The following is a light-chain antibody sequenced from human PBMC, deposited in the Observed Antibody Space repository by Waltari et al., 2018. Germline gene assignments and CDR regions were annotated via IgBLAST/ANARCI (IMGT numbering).Light chain of an antibody. V-gene: IGKV3-20*01. CDR2: DAS. J-gene: IGKJ1*01. CDR3: QKYGTLPAT. CDR1: QSISNY. Sequence: EIMLTQSPGTLSLSPGERATLSCRASQSISNYLAWYQQKPGQAPRLLIYDASVRATGIPDRFSGSGSGTDFSLTISRLEPEDFAVYYCQKYGTLPATFGQGTKVEIK.